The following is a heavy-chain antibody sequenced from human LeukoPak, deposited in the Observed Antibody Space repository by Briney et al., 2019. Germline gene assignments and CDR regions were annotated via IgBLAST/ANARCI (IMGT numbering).Heavy chain of an antibody. J-gene: IGHJ4*02. Sequence: GGSLRLSCAASGFTFSSYAMSWVRQAPGKGLEWVSAISGSGGSTYYADSVKGRFTVSRDNSKNTLYLQMNSLRAEDTAVYYCAKDPINCNSSASLTLFDYWGQGTLVTVSS. CDR3: AKDPINCNSSASLTLFDY. D-gene: IGHD4-23*01. V-gene: IGHV3-23*01. CDR2: ISGSGGST. CDR1: GFTFSSYA.